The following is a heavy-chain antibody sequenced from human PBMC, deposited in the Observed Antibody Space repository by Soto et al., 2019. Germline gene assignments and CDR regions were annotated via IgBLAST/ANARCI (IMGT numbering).Heavy chain of an antibody. V-gene: IGHV4-4*02. Sequence: QVQLQESGPGLVKPSGTLSVTCAVSGGSISSSNWWNWVRQPPGKGLEWIGGIYHSGSTNYNPSLRSRVTISLDKSKNQFSLRVKSVTAADTAEYYCARAWPSVDSYGSGVMDVWGQGTTVTVSS. CDR3: ARAWPSVDSYGSGVMDV. CDR2: IYHSGST. J-gene: IGHJ6*02. D-gene: IGHD5-18*01. CDR1: GGSISSSNW.